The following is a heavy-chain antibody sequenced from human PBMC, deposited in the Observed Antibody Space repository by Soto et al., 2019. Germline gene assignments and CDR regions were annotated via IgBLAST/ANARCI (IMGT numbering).Heavy chain of an antibody. CDR2: IKPGTGAT. V-gene: IGHV1-3*01. J-gene: IGHJ5*02. CDR3: ARGYYYDSSGYYLDP. D-gene: IGHD3-22*01. CDR1: GYSFTSHV. Sequence: QVRLLQSGAVAMKTGASVELSCEASGYSFTSHVIHWLRQAPGERLEWMGWIKPGTGATKYLQTLQDRVTISRDTSAKIVNLEMRSLRAEDTAGYYCARGYYYDSSGYYLDPWGKGTLVTVSS.